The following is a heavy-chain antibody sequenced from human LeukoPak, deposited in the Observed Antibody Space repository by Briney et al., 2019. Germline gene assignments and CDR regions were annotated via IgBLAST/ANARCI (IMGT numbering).Heavy chain of an antibody. Sequence: SETLSLTCGVYSGSLSDKYWSWIRQPPGRGLEWIGEINPSGRTNYNPSLKSRVTMSIDTSKNQFSLKLSSVTAADTAVYYCARLSGYHFDYWGQGALVTVSS. V-gene: IGHV4-34*01. D-gene: IGHD5-12*01. CDR2: INPSGRT. CDR1: SGSLSDKY. J-gene: IGHJ4*02. CDR3: ARLSGYHFDY.